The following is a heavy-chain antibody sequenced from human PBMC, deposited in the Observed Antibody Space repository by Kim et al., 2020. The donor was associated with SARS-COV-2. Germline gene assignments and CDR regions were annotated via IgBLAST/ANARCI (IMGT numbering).Heavy chain of an antibody. J-gene: IGHJ6*03. CDR2: IYYSGST. CDR1: GGSISSYY. Sequence: SETLSLTCTVSGGSISSYYWSWIRQPPGKGLEWIGYIYYSGSTNYNPSLKSRVTISVDTSKNQSSLKLSSVTAADTAVHYCTRPVRHSYGRYSYYYMDV. CDR3: TRPVRHSYGRYSYYYMDV. D-gene: IGHD5-18*01. V-gene: IGHV4-59*08.